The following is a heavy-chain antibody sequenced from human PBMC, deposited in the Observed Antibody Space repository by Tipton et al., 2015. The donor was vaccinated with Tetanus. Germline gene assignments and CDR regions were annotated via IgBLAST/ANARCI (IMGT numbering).Heavy chain of an antibody. Sequence: TLSLTCIVSGGSMSGSGHYGAWIRQPPGKGLEWLGDIYYGGATQYNPSLESRVTISMDTSKNQVSLRLTSVTAADTAVYYCARGLPREPFYFDYWGQGMQVTVSS. CDR2: IYYGGAT. J-gene: IGHJ4*02. D-gene: IGHD3-16*01. CDR1: GGSMSGSGHY. V-gene: IGHV4-61*05. CDR3: ARGLPREPFYFDY.